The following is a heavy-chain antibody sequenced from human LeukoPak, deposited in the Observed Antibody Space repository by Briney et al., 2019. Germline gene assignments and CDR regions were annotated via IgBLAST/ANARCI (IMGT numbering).Heavy chain of an antibody. CDR2: IRSSGDII. Sequence: PGGSLRLSCAASGFSFTRYSMNWVRQAPGKGLQWVSYIRSSGDIIHYADSVKGRFTISRDTAKNTLYLQMNNLRDEDTAVYYCARDPMALDFWGRGTLVTVSS. CDR3: ARDPMALDF. D-gene: IGHD3-10*01. J-gene: IGHJ4*02. V-gene: IGHV3-48*02. CDR1: GFSFTRYS.